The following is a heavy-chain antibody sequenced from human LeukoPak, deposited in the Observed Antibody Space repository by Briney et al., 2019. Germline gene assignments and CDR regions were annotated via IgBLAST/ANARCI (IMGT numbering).Heavy chain of an antibody. J-gene: IGHJ3*02. V-gene: IGHV4-30-2*01. CDR3: ARSGSYFSFDI. CDR2: IYQSGST. Sequence: SDTLSLTCAVSGGSIIGGGYSWSWIRQPPGKGLEWIVYIYQSGSTDYNPSLKSRVTISVDRSKIQFSLKLSSLTAADTAVYYCARSGSYFSFDIWGQGTMVTVSS. D-gene: IGHD1-26*01. CDR1: GGSIIGGGYS.